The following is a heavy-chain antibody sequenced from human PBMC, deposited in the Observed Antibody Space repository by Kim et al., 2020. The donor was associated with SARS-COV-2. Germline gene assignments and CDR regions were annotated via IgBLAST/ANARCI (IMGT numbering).Heavy chain of an antibody. V-gene: IGHV3-30*02. J-gene: IGHJ4*02. CDR2: IWYDGSNT. CDR3: ATDPPYGGWRLDS. D-gene: IGHD6-19*01. CDR1: GFTFNSHA. Sequence: GGSLRLSCTASGFTFNSHAMHWVRQSPGKGLEWVGFIWYDGSNTDYAESVKGRFTISRGNFKKTVYLHMNTLRGEDTAVYYCATDPPYGGWRLDSWGQG.